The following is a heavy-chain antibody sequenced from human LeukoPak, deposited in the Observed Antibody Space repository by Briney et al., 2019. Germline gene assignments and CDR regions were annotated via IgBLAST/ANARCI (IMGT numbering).Heavy chain of an antibody. V-gene: IGHV1-8*01. CDR2: MNPNRGNT. CDR1: GYTFTSYD. Sequence: ASVKVSCKASGYTFTSYDINWVRQATGQGLEWMGWMNPNRGNTGYAQKFQGRVTMTRNTSISTAYMELSSLRSEDTAVYYCAKGPSWAAAGPLDYWGQGILVTVSS. J-gene: IGHJ4*02. D-gene: IGHD6-13*01. CDR3: AKGPSWAAAGPLDY.